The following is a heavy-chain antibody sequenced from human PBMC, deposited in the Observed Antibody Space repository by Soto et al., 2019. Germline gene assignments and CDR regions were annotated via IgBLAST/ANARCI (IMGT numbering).Heavy chain of an antibody. Sequence: PGESLKISCKGSGYSFTSYWIGWVRQMPGKGLEWMGIIYPGDSDTRYSPSFQGQVTISADKSISTAYLQWSSLKASDTAMYYCARHFTPPTIFGRRYYYYYGMDVWGQGTTVTVSS. CDR1: GYSFTSYW. J-gene: IGHJ6*02. V-gene: IGHV5-51*01. D-gene: IGHD3-3*01. CDR3: ARHFTPPTIFGRRYYYYYGMDV. CDR2: IYPGDSDT.